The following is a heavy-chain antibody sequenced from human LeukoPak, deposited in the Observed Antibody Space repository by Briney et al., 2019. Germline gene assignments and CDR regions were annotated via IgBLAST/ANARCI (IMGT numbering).Heavy chain of an antibody. CDR1: GFSFSYAS. J-gene: IGHJ4*02. CDR2: VKSNTDGGTT. CDR3: TGARAVAGGRVFDY. V-gene: IGHV3-15*01. D-gene: IGHD6-19*01. Sequence: GGSLRLSCAASGFSFSYASMSWVRQAPGKGLQWVGRVKSNTDGGTTDYAAPVKGRFTISRDDSKNTLYLQMNSLKTDDTAVYYCTGARAVAGGRVFDYWGQGTLVTVSS.